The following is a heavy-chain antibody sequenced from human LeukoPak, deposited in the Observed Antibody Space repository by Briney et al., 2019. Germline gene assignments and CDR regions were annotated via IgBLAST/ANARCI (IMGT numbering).Heavy chain of an antibody. D-gene: IGHD5-24*01. Sequence: GGSLRLSCAASGFTVSSNYMSWVRQAPGKGLEWVSFIYSGGSTYYADSVKGRFTISRDNSKHTLYLQMISLRAEDTAVYYCARGGDGYTYYFDYWGQGTLVSV. CDR2: IYSGGST. CDR3: ARGGDGYTYYFDY. CDR1: GFTVSSNY. V-gene: IGHV3-66*01. J-gene: IGHJ4*02.